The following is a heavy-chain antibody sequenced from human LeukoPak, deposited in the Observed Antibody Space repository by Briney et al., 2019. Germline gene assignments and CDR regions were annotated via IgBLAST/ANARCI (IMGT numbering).Heavy chain of an antibody. J-gene: IGHJ4*02. V-gene: IGHV1-18*01. CDR1: GVSSSNYA. CDR3: ATGGSNWNYQYYFEY. D-gene: IGHD1-7*01. CDR2: ISPYNGKT. Sequence: GASVKVSCMASGVSSSNYAINWVRQAPGQGLEWMGWISPYNGKTEFAQKFQGRVTMTTDTSTTTVYMELRSLRSDDTAVYYCATGGSNWNYQYYFEYWGQGTLVTVSS.